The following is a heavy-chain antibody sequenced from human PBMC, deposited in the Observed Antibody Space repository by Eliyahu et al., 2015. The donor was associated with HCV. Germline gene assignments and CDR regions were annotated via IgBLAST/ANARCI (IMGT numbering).Heavy chain of an antibody. D-gene: IGHD6-6*01. V-gene: IGHV1-18*01. CDR1: GYTFTSYG. Sequence: QVQLVQSGAEVKKPGASVKVSCKASGYTFTSYGISWVRQAPGQGLEWMGWISAYNGNTNYAQKLQGRVTMTTDTSTSTAYMELRSLRSDDTAVYYCARDRGDSSSSPIDPDAFDIWGQGTMVTVSS. CDR3: ARDRGDSSSSPIDPDAFDI. CDR2: ISAYNGNT. J-gene: IGHJ3*02.